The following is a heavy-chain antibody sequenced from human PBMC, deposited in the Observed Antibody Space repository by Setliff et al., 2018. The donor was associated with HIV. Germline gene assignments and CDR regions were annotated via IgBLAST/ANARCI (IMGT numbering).Heavy chain of an antibody. Sequence: LSLTCTVSGGSISDISYYWGWIRQPPGKGLEWIGSIHYSGNTYYSPSLKSRVTISEDTSKNQFSLKLSSVTAADTAVYYCATLHSSGWPYYSDYWGQGILVTVSS. CDR2: IHYSGNT. CDR1: GGSISDISYY. D-gene: IGHD6-19*01. J-gene: IGHJ4*02. V-gene: IGHV4-39*01. CDR3: ATLHSSGWPYYSDY.